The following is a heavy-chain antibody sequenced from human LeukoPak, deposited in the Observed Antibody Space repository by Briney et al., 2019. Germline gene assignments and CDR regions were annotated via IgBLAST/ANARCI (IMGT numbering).Heavy chain of an antibody. CDR2: IYYSGST. J-gene: IGHJ4*02. CDR3: ARRPYSSSWYVFDY. Sequence: GRIYYSGSTYYNPSLKSRVTISVDTSKNQFSLKLSSVTAADTAVYYCARRPYSSSWYVFDYWGQGTLVTVSS. D-gene: IGHD6-13*01. V-gene: IGHV4-39*01.